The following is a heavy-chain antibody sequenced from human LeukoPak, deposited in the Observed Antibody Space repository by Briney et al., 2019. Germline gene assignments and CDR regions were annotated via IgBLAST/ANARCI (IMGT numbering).Heavy chain of an antibody. CDR3: ARGRLAAAGVFDY. CDR1: GFTFSSYS. CDR2: ISSSSSTI. J-gene: IGHJ4*02. V-gene: IGHV3-48*01. D-gene: IGHD6-13*01. Sequence: GGSLRLSCAASGFTFSSYSMNWVRHAPGKGLEWVSYISSSSSTIYYADSVKGRFTISRDNAKNSLYLQMNSLRAEDTAVYYCARGRLAAAGVFDYWGQGTLVTVSS.